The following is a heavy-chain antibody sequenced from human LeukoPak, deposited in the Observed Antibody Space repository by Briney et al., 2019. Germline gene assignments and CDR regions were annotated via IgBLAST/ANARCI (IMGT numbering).Heavy chain of an antibody. V-gene: IGHV1-2*02. CDR3: ARENNSGWYRKAAFDY. CDR2: INPNGGGT. Sequence: GASVKVSCKASGYTFTGYYIHWVRQAHGQGLEWMGWINPNGGGTNYAQNFQGRVTMTRDTSISTAYMELSRLRSDDTAIYYCARENNSGWYRKAAFDYWGQGTLVTVTS. J-gene: IGHJ4*02. CDR1: GYTFTGYY. D-gene: IGHD6-19*01.